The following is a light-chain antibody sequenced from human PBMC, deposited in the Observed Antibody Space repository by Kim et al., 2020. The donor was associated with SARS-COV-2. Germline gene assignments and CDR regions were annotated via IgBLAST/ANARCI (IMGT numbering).Light chain of an antibody. CDR1: SSAVGGYNY. V-gene: IGLV2-14*03. J-gene: IGLJ1*01. Sequence: QSITISCSGTSSAVGGYNYVSWYQQHPGKAPNLMIYDVSNRPSGVSTRFSGSKSGTTASLTISGLQAEDEADYYCSSYTSSSTPYVFGTGTKVTVL. CDR2: DVS. CDR3: SSYTSSSTPYV.